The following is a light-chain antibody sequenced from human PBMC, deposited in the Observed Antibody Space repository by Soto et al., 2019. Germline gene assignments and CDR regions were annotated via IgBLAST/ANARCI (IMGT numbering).Light chain of an antibody. CDR2: DAS. Sequence: DIQMTQSPSTLSASVGDRVTITCRASQSISSWLAWYQQKPGKAPKLLIYDASSLESGVPSRFSGSGSGTEFTLPISSLQHDGFSPYYCQQQNSLWTFGQGTKVEIK. CDR3: QQQNSLWT. CDR1: QSISSW. J-gene: IGKJ1*01. V-gene: IGKV1-5*01.